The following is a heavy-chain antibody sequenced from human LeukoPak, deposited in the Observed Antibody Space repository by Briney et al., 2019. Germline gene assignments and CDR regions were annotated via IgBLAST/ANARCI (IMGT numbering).Heavy chain of an antibody. V-gene: IGHV4-59*08. CDR1: GDSISNYY. D-gene: IGHD6-13*01. CDR2: IYYSGST. J-gene: IGHJ3*02. Sequence: SETLSLTCTVSGDSISNYYWSWIRQPPGKGLEWIGYIYYSGSTKYDPSLKSRVTISVDTSKNQFSLNVSSVTAADTAVYYCARTIAAAGLDAFDIWGQGTMVTVSS. CDR3: ARTIAAAGLDAFDI.